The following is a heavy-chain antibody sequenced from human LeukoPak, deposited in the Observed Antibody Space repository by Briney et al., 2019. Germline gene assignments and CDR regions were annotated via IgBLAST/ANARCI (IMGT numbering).Heavy chain of an antibody. Sequence: GGSLRLSCAASGFTFSSYSMNWVRQAPGKGLEWVSSISSSSYIYYADSVKGRFTISRDNVKNSLYLQMNSLRAEDTAVYYCARSRIEILGTYYFDYWGQGTLVTVSS. CDR2: ISSSSYI. J-gene: IGHJ4*02. V-gene: IGHV3-21*01. D-gene: IGHD2-15*01. CDR1: GFTFSSYS. CDR3: ARSRIEILGTYYFDY.